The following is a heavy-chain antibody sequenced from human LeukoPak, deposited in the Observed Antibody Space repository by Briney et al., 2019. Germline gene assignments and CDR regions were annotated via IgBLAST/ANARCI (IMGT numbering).Heavy chain of an antibody. D-gene: IGHD4-23*01. CDR2: INPNSGGT. V-gene: IGHV1-2*06. Sequence: ASVKVSCKASGYTFTGYYMHWVRQAPGQGLEWMGRINPNSGGTNYAQKFQGRVTMTRDTSISTAYMELSSLRSEDTAVYYCARERAHGGPFDYWGQGTLVTVSS. CDR3: ARERAHGGPFDY. J-gene: IGHJ4*02. CDR1: GYTFTGYY.